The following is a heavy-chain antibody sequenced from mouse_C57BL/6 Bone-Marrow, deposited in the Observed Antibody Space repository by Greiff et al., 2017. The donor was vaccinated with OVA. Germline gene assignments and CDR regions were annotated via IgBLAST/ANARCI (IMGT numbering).Heavy chain of an antibody. CDR1: GFTFSSYG. J-gene: IGHJ2*01. CDR2: ISSGGSYT. V-gene: IGHV5-6*02. CDR3: ARRPRQLRLEYYFDY. Sequence: EVKLVESGGDLVKPGGSLKLSCAASGFTFSSYGMSWVRQTPDKRLEWVATISSGGSYTYYPDSVKGRFTISRDNAKNTLYLQMSSRKSEDTAMYYCARRPRQLRLEYYFDYWGQGTTLTVSS. D-gene: IGHD3-2*02.